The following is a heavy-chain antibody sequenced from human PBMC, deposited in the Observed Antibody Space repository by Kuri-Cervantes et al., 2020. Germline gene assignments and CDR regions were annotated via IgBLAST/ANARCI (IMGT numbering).Heavy chain of an antibody. CDR3: AKDHYKAYCSSTSCSFSHDFQH. D-gene: IGHD2-2*01. CDR1: RFTFSSYA. Sequence: GESLKISCAASRFTFSSYAMHWVRQAPGKGLEWVAVISYDGSNKYYADSVKGRFTISRDNSKNTLYLQMNSLRAEDTAVYYCAKDHYKAYCSSTSCSFSHDFQHWGQGTLVTVSS. V-gene: IGHV3-30*07. J-gene: IGHJ1*01. CDR2: ISYDGSNK.